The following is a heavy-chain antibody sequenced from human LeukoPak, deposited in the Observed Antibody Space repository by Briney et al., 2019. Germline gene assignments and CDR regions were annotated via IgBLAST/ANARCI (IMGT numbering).Heavy chain of an antibody. CDR1: GFTFSSYS. CDR3: ARDTYDSSGYYNYYYYGMDV. CDR2: ISSSSSYI. Sequence: GGSLRLSCAASGFTFSSYSMNWVRQAPGKGLEWVSSISSSSSYIYYADLVKGRFTISRDNAKNSLYLQMNSLRAEDTAVYYCARDTYDSSGYYNYYYYGMDVWGQGTTVTVSS. V-gene: IGHV3-21*01. D-gene: IGHD3-22*01. J-gene: IGHJ6*02.